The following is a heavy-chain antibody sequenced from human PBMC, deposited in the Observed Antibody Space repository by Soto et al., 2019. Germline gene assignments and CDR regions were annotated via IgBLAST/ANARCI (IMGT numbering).Heavy chain of an antibody. CDR1: GFTFSSYG. CDR3: ARINDYGGNLDAFDI. D-gene: IGHD4-17*01. Sequence: PGGSLRLSCAASGFTFSSYGMHWVRQAPGKGLEWVAVIWYDGSNKYYADSVKGRFTISRDNSKNTLYLQMNSLRAEDTALYYCARINDYGGNLDAFDIWGQGTMVTVSS. J-gene: IGHJ3*02. V-gene: IGHV3-33*01. CDR2: IWYDGSNK.